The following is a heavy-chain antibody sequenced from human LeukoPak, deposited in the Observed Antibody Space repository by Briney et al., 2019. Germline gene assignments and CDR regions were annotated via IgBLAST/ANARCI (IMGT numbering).Heavy chain of an antibody. CDR1: GGSITTYY. V-gene: IGHV4-59*01. Sequence: SETLSLTCTVSGGSITTYYWSWIRQPPGKGLEWIGYIYSTGSTKYNPSLKSRVTISVDTSKNRFSLNLTSVTAAATAVYYCGREAALDYWGQGTLVTVAS. CDR2: IYSTGST. D-gene: IGHD6-25*01. CDR3: GREAALDY. J-gene: IGHJ4*02.